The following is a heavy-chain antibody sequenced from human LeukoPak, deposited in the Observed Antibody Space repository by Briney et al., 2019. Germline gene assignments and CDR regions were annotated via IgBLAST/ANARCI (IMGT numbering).Heavy chain of an antibody. D-gene: IGHD6-13*01. J-gene: IGHJ4*02. CDR2: ISAYNGNT. CDR1: GYTFTSYG. V-gene: IGHV1-18*01. CDR3: ARGDEQQLAYYFDY. Sequence: GASVRVSCKASGYTFTSYGISWVRQAPGQGLEWMGWISAYNGNTNYAQKLQGRVTMTTDTSTSTAYMELRSLRSDDTAVYYCARGDEQQLAYYFDYWGQGTLVTVSS.